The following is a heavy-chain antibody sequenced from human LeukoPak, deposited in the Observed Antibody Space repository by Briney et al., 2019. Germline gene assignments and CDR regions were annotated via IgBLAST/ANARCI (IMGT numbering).Heavy chain of an antibody. Sequence: SVKDSCKASGGTLSSYAISWVRQAPGQGLEWMGGIIPIFGTANYAQKFQGRVTITTDESTSTAYMELSSLRSEDTAVYYCARGGTMVRGVIITVDYYYYYMDVWGKGTTVTVSS. CDR1: GGTLSSYA. V-gene: IGHV1-69*05. D-gene: IGHD3-10*01. J-gene: IGHJ6*03. CDR2: IIPIFGTA. CDR3: ARGGTMVRGVIITVDYYYYYMDV.